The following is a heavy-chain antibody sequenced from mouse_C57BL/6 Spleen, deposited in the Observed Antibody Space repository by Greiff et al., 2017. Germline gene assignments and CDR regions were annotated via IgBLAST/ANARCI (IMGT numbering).Heavy chain of an antibody. CDR3: ARGRRAIYYAMDY. J-gene: IGHJ4*01. CDR2: ITPSNGGT. Sequence: QVQLQQPGPELVKPGASVKLSCKASGYTFTSYWMPWVKQRPGQGLEWIGNITPSNGGTNYNEKFKSKATLTVDKSSITAYMQLSSLTSEDSAVHDCARGRRAIYYAMDYWGQGTSVTVSS. CDR1: GYTFTSYW. D-gene: IGHD3-2*02. V-gene: IGHV1-53*01.